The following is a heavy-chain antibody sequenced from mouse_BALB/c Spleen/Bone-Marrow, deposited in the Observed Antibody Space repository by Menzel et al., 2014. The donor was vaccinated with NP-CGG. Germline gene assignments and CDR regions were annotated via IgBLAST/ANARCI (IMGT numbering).Heavy chain of an antibody. CDR2: IDPANGNT. V-gene: IGHV14-3*02. D-gene: IGHD1-1*01. CDR1: GFNIKDTY. CDR3: ARYYYGSNYFDY. Sequence: EVKLQEPGAELVKPGASVKLSCTASGFNIKDTYMHWVKQRPEQGLEWIGRIDPANGNTKYDPKFQGKATITADTSSNTAYLQLSSLAAEDTAVYYCARYYYGSNYFDYWGQGTTLTVSS. J-gene: IGHJ2*01.